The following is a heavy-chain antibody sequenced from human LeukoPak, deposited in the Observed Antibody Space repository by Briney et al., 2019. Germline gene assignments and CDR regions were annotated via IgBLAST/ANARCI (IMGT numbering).Heavy chain of an antibody. CDR3: ASTYFGSGSFPLDY. D-gene: IGHD3-10*01. V-gene: IGHV4-59*01. Sequence: SETLSLTCTVSGGSMFNYYWSWVRQSPGKGLEWIGYIYYTGSTNYNPSLKSRVTISIDMSRTQFSLKLRSVTAADTAVYYCASTYFGSGSFPLDYWGQGTLVTVSS. CDR2: IYYTGST. J-gene: IGHJ4*02. CDR1: GGSMFNYY.